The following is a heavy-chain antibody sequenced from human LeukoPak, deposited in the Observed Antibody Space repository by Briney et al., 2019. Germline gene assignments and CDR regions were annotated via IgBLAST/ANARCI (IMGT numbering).Heavy chain of an antibody. CDR3: VRGEYCSSTSCYYNWFDP. V-gene: IGHV3-74*01. CDR1: GFTFSSYW. J-gene: IGHJ5*02. Sequence: PGGSLSLSCAASGFTFSSYWMHWVRQAPGKGLVWVSRINSDGSSTNYADSVKGRFTISRDNAKNTLYLQMNSLRAEDTAVYYCVRGEYCSSTSCYYNWFDPWGQGTLVTVSS. D-gene: IGHD2-2*01. CDR2: INSDGSST.